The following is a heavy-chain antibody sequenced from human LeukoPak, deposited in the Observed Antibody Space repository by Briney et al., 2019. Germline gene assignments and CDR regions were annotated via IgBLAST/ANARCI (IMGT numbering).Heavy chain of an antibody. Sequence: SETLSLTCTVSGGSISSYYWSWLRQPPGKGLEWIGYIYYSGSTNYNPSLKSRVTISVDTSKNQFSLKLSSVTAADTAVYYCARHRTYYYDSSEDYFDYWGQGTLVTVSS. D-gene: IGHD3-22*01. J-gene: IGHJ4*02. CDR1: GGSISSYY. CDR3: ARHRTYYYDSSEDYFDY. CDR2: IYYSGST. V-gene: IGHV4-59*08.